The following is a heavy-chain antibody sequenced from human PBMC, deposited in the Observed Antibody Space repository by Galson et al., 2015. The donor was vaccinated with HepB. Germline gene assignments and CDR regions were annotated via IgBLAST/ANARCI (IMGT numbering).Heavy chain of an antibody. CDR3: ATWYYYDSGGLTRYFQH. D-gene: IGHD3-22*01. V-gene: IGHV3-23*01. CDR2: ISGSGGST. CDR1: GFTFSSYA. Sequence: SLRLSCAASGFTFSSYAMSWVRQAPGKGLEWVSAISGSGGSTYYADSVKGRFTISRDNSKNTLYLQMNSLRAEDTAVYYCATWYYYDSGGLTRYFQHWGQGTLVTVSS. J-gene: IGHJ1*01.